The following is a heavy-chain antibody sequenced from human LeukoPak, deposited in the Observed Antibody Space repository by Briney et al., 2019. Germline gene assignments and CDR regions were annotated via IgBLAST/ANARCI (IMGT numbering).Heavy chain of an antibody. J-gene: IGHJ3*02. CDR2: ISWNSGSI. CDR1: GFTFDDYA. CDR3: AKDPCSGGSCYSGAFDI. D-gene: IGHD2-15*01. V-gene: IGHV3-9*01. Sequence: PGGSLRLSCAASGFTFDDYAMHWVRQAPGRGLEWVSGISWNSGSIGYADSVKGRFTISRDNAKNSLYLQMNSLRAEDTAVYYCAKDPCSGGSCYSGAFDIWGQGTMVTVSS.